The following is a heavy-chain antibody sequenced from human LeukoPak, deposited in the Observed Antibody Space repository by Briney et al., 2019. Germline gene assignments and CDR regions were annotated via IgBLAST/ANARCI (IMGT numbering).Heavy chain of an antibody. CDR3: ARVILVGAIPRSLFDY. V-gene: IGHV4-39*07. CDR1: GGSISSSSYY. D-gene: IGHD1-26*01. Sequence: KPSETLSLTCTVSGGSISSSSYYWGWIRQPPGKGLEWIGSIYYSGSTYYNPSLKSRVTISVDTSKNQFSLKLSSVTAADTAVYYCARVILVGAIPRSLFDYWGQGTLVTVSS. J-gene: IGHJ4*02. CDR2: IYYSGST.